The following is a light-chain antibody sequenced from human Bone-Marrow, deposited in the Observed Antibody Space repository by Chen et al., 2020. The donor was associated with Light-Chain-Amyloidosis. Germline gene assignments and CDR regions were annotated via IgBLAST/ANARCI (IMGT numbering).Light chain of an antibody. Sequence: NFMLTQPHSVSESPGKTVIISCTRSSGSIATNYVQWYQQRPGRSPTTVIYEDDQRPSGVPERVSGCVDRSTNPATVGSSGLNTEDEADYYWKYDQGGSQGVGGGGTKLTV. CDR1: SGSIATNY. J-gene: IGLJ3*02. CDR3: KYDQGGSQGV. V-gene: IGLV6-57*01. CDR2: EDD.